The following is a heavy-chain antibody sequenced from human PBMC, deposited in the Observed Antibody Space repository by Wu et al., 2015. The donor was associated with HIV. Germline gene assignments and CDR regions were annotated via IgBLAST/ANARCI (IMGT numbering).Heavy chain of an antibody. Sequence: QVQLVQSGAEVKKPGSSVKVSCKASGGTFSSYAISWVRQAPGQGLEWMGGIIPIFGTANYAQKFQGRVTITTDESTSTAYMDLRSLKSDDTAIYYCARVEVRRGRDGAYTWFDTWGQGTLVTVSS. J-gene: IGHJ5*02. D-gene: IGHD3-10*01. CDR2: IIPIFGTA. V-gene: IGHV1-69*05. CDR1: GGTFSSYA. CDR3: ARVEVRRGRDGAYTWFDT.